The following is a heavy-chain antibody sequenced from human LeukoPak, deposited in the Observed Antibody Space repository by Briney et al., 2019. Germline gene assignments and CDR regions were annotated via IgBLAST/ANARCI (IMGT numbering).Heavy chain of an antibody. V-gene: IGHV3-74*01. CDR3: ARELPFDY. D-gene: IGHD2-15*01. CDR1: GFTFSNYW. Sequence: GGSLRLSCAASGFTFSNYWMHWVRQAPGKGLVWVSRIKSDGSRSDYADSVKGRFTISRDNAKNTLYLQMNSLRAEDTAVYYCARELPFDYWGQGTLVTVSS. CDR2: IKSDGSRS. J-gene: IGHJ4*02.